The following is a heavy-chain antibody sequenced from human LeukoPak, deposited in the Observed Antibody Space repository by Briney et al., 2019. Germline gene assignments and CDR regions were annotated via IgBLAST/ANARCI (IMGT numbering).Heavy chain of an antibody. Sequence: SETLSLTCAVSDDSFSSHYWTWIRQPPGKGLEWIGYISYIGSTNYNPSLKSRVTISIDTSKNQFSLRLSSVTAADTAVYYCARDLVTVTKGFDIWGQGTMVSVSS. CDR2: ISYIGST. J-gene: IGHJ3*02. V-gene: IGHV4-59*11. D-gene: IGHD4-17*01. CDR3: ARDLVTVTKGFDI. CDR1: DDSFSSHY.